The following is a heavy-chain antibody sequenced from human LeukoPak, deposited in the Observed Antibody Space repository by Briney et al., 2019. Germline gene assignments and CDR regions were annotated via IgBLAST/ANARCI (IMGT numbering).Heavy chain of an antibody. CDR2: ISSSGSTI. Sequence: PGGSLRLSCAASGFTFSSYEMNWVRQAPGKGLEWVSYISSSGSTIYYADSVKGRFTISRDNAKNSLYLQMNSLRAEDTAVYYCARAEAGGLVVTALDYWGQGTLVTVSS. CDR1: GFTFSSYE. J-gene: IGHJ4*02. CDR3: ARAEAGGLVVTALDY. V-gene: IGHV3-48*03. D-gene: IGHD2-21*02.